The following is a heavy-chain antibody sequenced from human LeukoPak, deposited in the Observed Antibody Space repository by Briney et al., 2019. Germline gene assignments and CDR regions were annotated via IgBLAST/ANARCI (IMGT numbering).Heavy chain of an antibody. CDR3: AKVGYCSGGTCPCDY. D-gene: IGHD2-15*01. CDR2: ISWNSGTI. V-gene: IGHV3-9*01. CDR1: GFTFDDYG. Sequence: PGGSLRLSCAASGFTFDDYGMHWVRQAPGKGLEWVSGISWNSGTIGYADSVKGRFIISRDNAKNSLYLQMNSLRTEDTALYYCAKVGYCSGGTCPCDYWSQGTLVTVSS. J-gene: IGHJ4*02.